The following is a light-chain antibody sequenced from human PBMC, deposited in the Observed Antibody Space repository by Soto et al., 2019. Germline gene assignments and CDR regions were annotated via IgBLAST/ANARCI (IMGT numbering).Light chain of an antibody. CDR3: QQYHSDPIT. CDR1: QSFLSNNKKY. CDR2: WAS. V-gene: IGKV4-1*01. J-gene: IGKJ5*01. Sequence: DIVMTQPPDSLPVSLGEGATINCKSSQSFLSNNKKYLAWFQQKPGQPPRLFIYWASTRGSGVPDRFSGSGSGTDFTLTISNVEAEDVAIYYCQQYHSDPITFGQGTRLEIK.